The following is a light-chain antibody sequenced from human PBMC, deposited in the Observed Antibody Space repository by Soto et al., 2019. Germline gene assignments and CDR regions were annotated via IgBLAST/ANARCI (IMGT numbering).Light chain of an antibody. V-gene: IGKV3-20*01. J-gene: IGKJ3*01. CDR2: GAS. CDR1: QTVSNSY. CDR3: PQYGSSQFN. Sequence: EIVLTKSPGTLSLSPGERATLSCRASQTVSNSYLAWYQQTPGQAPRLLIYGASSRATDIQDRFSGSGSGTDFTLTISRLEPGDFVVYYSPQYGSSQFNFGMGTKADI.